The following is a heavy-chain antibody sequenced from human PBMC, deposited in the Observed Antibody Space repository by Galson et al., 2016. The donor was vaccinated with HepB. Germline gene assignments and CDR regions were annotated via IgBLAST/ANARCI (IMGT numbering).Heavy chain of an antibody. CDR2: IYYSGST. Sequence: SETLSLTCTVSGGSISTYYWSWIRQPPGKGLEWIGCIYYSGSTNYNPSLKSRVTISVDTSKNQFSLKLSSVTAADTAVYYCASSYGSGSPYYYGLDAWGQGTTVTVSS. V-gene: IGHV4-59*01. D-gene: IGHD3-10*01. J-gene: IGHJ6*02. CDR3: ASSYGSGSPYYYGLDA. CDR1: GGSISTYY.